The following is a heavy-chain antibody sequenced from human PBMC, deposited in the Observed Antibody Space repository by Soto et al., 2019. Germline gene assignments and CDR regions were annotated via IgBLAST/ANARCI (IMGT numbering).Heavy chain of an antibody. Sequence: PGWALRVSCAAAGFTFRRHGMHWVRQAPGKGLEWLTIISYDGIQKFYTESVKGRFTITRDNSKNMVFLQMNSLRAEDTAVYYCAKDVWNEVPATYGFDLWGQGTMVTVSS. J-gene: IGHJ3*01. CDR3: AKDVWNEVPATYGFDL. CDR1: GFTFRRHG. CDR2: ISYDGIQK. D-gene: IGHD1-1*01. V-gene: IGHV3-30*18.